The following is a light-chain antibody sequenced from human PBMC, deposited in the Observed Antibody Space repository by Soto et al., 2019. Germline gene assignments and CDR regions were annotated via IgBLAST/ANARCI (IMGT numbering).Light chain of an antibody. J-gene: IGLJ1*01. CDR1: SSDVGAYNY. Sequence: QSALTQPPSASGSPGQSVTISCTGTSSDVGAYNYLSWYQQHPGKAPKLMIYEVSKRPSGVPDSFSGSKSGNTASLTVSGLQAEDEADYYCSSYAGSNNYVFGTGTKVTVL. V-gene: IGLV2-8*01. CDR2: EVS. CDR3: SSYAGSNNYV.